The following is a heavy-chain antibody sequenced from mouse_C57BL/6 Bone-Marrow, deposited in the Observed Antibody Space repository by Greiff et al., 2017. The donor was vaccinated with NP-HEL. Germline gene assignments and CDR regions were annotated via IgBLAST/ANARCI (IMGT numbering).Heavy chain of an antibody. J-gene: IGHJ2*01. V-gene: IGHV1-81*01. D-gene: IGHD1-1*01. CDR2: IYPRSGNT. CDR1: GYTFTSYG. CDR3: ARRVGSSPDY. Sequence: VKLVESGAELARPGASVKLSCKASGYTFTSYGISWVKQRTGQGLEWIGEIYPRSGNTYYNEKFKGKATLTADKSSSTAYMELRSLTSEDSAVYFCARRVGSSPDYWGQGTTLTVSS.